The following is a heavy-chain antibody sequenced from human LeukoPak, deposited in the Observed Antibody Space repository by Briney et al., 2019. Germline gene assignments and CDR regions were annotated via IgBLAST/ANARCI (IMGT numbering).Heavy chain of an antibody. CDR3: ARSEVAGRGAFDY. V-gene: IGHV3-53*01. Sequence: GGSLRLSCAASGFIVSSKYMSWVRQAPGRGLEWVSVVYSDGSTYYADSVKGRFTISRDNVNNSLYLQMNSLRAEDTAVYYCARSEVAGRGAFDYWGQGTLVTVSS. D-gene: IGHD6-19*01. CDR1: GFIVSSKY. CDR2: VYSDGST. J-gene: IGHJ4*02.